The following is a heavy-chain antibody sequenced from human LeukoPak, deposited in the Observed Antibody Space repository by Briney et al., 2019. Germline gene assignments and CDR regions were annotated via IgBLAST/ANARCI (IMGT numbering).Heavy chain of an antibody. CDR2: INPNSGGT. CDR3: ARASIAARYVRYWFDP. D-gene: IGHD6-6*01. J-gene: IGHJ5*02. Sequence: ASVKVSCKASGYTFTGYYMHWVRQAPGQGLEWMGWINPNSGGTNYAQKFQGRVTMTRDTSISTAYMELSRLRSDDTAMYYCARASIAARYVRYWFDPWGQGTLVTVSS. CDR1: GYTFTGYY. V-gene: IGHV1-2*02.